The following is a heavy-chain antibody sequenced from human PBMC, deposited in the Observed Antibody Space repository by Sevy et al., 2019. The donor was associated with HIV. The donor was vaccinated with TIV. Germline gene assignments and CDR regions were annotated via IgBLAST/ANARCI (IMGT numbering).Heavy chain of an antibody. CDR2: INPNRGGT. V-gene: IGHV1-2*06. CDR1: GYTFTGYY. CDR3: AREGRYYYGSGSYPLDY. Sequence: ASVKVSCKASGYTFTGYYMHWVRQAPGQGLEWMGRINPNRGGTNYAQKFQGRVTMTRDTSISTAYMELSRLRSDDTAVYYCAREGRYYYGSGSYPLDYWAQGTLVTVSS. D-gene: IGHD3-10*01. J-gene: IGHJ4*02.